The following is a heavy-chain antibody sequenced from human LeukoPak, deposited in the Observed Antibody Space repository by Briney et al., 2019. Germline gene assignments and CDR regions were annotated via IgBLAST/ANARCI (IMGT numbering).Heavy chain of an antibody. CDR2: IWYDGSNK. Sequence: GMTLRLSCAASGFTFSNYGMHWVRQAPGKGLEWVAVIWYDGSNKYYADSVKGRFTISRDNSKNTLYLQMNSLRAEDTALYYCASYCSSTSCPEADAFDIWGQGTMVTVSS. V-gene: IGHV3-33*01. J-gene: IGHJ3*02. CDR1: GFTFSNYG. D-gene: IGHD2-2*01. CDR3: ASYCSSTSCPEADAFDI.